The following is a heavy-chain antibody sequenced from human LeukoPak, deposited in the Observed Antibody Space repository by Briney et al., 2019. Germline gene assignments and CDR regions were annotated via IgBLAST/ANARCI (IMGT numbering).Heavy chain of an antibody. CDR2: ISSSSSYI. J-gene: IGHJ4*02. D-gene: IGHD3-22*01. CDR3: AAGRRITMIVVVINRSGYFDY. Sequence: GGSLRLSCAASGFTFSSYSMNWVRQAPGKGLEWVSSISSSSSYIYYADSVKGRFTISRDNAKNSLYLQMNSLRAEDTAVYYCAAGRRITMIVVVINRSGYFDYWGQGTLVTVSS. CDR1: GFTFSSYS. V-gene: IGHV3-21*01.